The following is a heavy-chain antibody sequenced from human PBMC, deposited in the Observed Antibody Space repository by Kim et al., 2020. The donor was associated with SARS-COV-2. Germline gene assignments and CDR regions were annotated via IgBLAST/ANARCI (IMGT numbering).Heavy chain of an antibody. Sequence: NADSVKGRFTISRDNSKNTLYLQMNSLRAEDTAVYYCAKDSLSGWYYFDYWGQGTLVTVSS. CDR3: AKDSLSGWYYFDY. J-gene: IGHJ4*02. D-gene: IGHD6-19*01. V-gene: IGHV3-30*02.